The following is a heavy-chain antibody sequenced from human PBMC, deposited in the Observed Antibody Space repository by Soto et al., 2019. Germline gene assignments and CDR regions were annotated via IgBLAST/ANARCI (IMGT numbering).Heavy chain of an antibody. CDR2: IYYSGST. D-gene: IGHD6-13*01. J-gene: IGHJ5*02. Sequence: QVQLQESGPGLVKPSETLSLTCTVSGGSVSSGSYYWSWIRQPPGKGLEWIGYIYYSGSTNYNPSRKSRVAISVDTSKNQFSLKLSSVTAADTAVYYCARSIAAAIGFDPWGQGTLVTVSS. CDR3: ARSIAAAIGFDP. CDR1: GGSVSSGSYY. V-gene: IGHV4-61*01.